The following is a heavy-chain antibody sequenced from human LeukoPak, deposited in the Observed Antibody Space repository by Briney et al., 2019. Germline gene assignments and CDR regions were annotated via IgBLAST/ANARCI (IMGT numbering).Heavy chain of an antibody. Sequence: PGGSLRLSCAASGFNFNGYWMSWTRQGPGKGLEWLANINANVTDINYADSVKGRFTLSRDNGANSVHLVKRGLSGEDSGLYYCVGGVEYWGQGALVTVFS. V-gene: IGHV3-7*01. CDR3: VGGVEY. J-gene: IGHJ4*02. CDR1: GFNFNGYW. CDR2: INANVTDI.